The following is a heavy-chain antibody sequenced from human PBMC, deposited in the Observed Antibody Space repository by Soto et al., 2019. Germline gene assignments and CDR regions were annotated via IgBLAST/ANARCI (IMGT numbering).Heavy chain of an antibody. J-gene: IGHJ4*02. D-gene: IGHD6-13*01. Sequence: GGSLRLSCAASGFTFSSYEMNWVRQAPGKGLEWVSYISSSGSTIYYADSVKGRFTISRDNAKNSLYLQMNSLRAEDTAVYYCARGSPYSGSPRYWGQGTLVTVSS. CDR1: GFTFSSYE. CDR2: ISSSGSTI. CDR3: ARGSPYSGSPRY. V-gene: IGHV3-48*03.